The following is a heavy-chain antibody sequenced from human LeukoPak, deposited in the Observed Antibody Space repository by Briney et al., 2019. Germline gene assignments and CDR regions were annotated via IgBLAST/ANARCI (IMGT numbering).Heavy chain of an antibody. CDR3: ARDWDYYYGMDV. J-gene: IGHJ6*02. V-gene: IGHV3-33*08. CDR2: IWYDGSNK. Sequence: GGSLRLSCAASGFTFSSIAMSWVRQAPDKGLEWVAVIWYDGSNKYYADSVKGRFTISRDNSKNTLYLQMNSLRAEDTAVYYCARDWDYYYGMDVWGQGTTVTVSS. CDR1: GFTFSSIA. D-gene: IGHD7-27*01.